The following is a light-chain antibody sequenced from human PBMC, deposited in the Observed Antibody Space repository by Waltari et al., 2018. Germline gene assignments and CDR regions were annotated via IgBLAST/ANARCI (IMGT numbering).Light chain of an antibody. CDR1: QSVSSK. Sequence: ELVMMPSPATLSVSPGERATLSCRASQSVSSKLAWYQQKPGQAPRLLIYGASTRATGIPARFSGSGSGTEFTLTISSLQSEDFAVYYCQQYNNWPWYTFGQGTKLDIK. CDR3: QQYNNWPWYT. V-gene: IGKV3-15*01. J-gene: IGKJ2*01. CDR2: GAS.